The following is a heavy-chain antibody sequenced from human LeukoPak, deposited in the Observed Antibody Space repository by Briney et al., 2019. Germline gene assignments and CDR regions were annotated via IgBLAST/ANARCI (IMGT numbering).Heavy chain of an antibody. CDR2: ISDRGSP. CDR3: ARDLGDGYDY. Sequence: SETLSLTCSVSGGSVSSADHYWSWIRQPPGKGLEWIGYISDRGSPNYSPSLKSRVTISVDTSKNQFSLKLSSVTAADTAVYYCARDLGDGYDYWGQGTLVTVSS. V-gene: IGHV4-61*08. CDR1: GGSVSSADHY. J-gene: IGHJ4*02. D-gene: IGHD5-24*01.